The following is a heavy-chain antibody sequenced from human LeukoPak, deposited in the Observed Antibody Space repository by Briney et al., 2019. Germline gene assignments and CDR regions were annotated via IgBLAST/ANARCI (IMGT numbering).Heavy chain of an antibody. V-gene: IGHV3-23*01. Sequence: GGSLRLSCAASGFTFSTCAINWVRQAPGKGLEWVSAISGSGGNTYYADSVKGRFTISRDNSKNTLYLQMNSLRAEDTAVYYCAKKGLWFGELLYSYYFDYWGQGTLVTVSS. J-gene: IGHJ4*02. CDR2: ISGSGGNT. CDR3: AKKGLWFGELLYSYYFDY. CDR1: GFTFSTCA. D-gene: IGHD3-10*01.